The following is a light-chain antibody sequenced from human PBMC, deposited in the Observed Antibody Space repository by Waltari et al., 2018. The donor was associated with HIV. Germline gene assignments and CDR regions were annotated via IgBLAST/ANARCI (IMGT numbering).Light chain of an antibody. J-gene: IGLJ1*01. CDR2: EVS. CDR1: SSDVGGYNY. V-gene: IGLV2-14*01. Sequence: QSALTQPASVSGSPGQSITIPCTGTSSDVGGYNYVSLYQQHPGKAPKLMIYEVSNRPSGVSNRFSGSKSGNTASLTISGLQAEDEADYYCSSYTSSSTSHVFGTGTKVTVL. CDR3: SSYTSSSTSHV.